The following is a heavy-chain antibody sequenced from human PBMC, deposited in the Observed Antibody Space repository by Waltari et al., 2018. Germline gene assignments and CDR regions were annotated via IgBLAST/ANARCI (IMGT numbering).Heavy chain of an antibody. Sequence: EVQLVESGGGLVKPGGSLRLSCAASGFTFSSYSMNWVRQAPGKGLEWVSYISSSGSTIYYADSVKGRFTISRDNAKNSLYLQMNSLRAEDTAVYYCARDGKIRFLESVGAFDIWGQGTMVTVSS. CDR1: GFTFSSYS. J-gene: IGHJ3*02. V-gene: IGHV3-21*05. CDR3: ARDGKIRFLESVGAFDI. D-gene: IGHD3-3*01. CDR2: ISSSGSTI.